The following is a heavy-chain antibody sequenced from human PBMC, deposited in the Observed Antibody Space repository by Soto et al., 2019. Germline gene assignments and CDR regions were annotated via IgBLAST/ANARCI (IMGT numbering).Heavy chain of an antibody. J-gene: IGHJ5*02. CDR3: ARDGGIVVVPAAANWFDP. V-gene: IGHV3-30-3*01. CDR1: GFTFSSYA. Sequence: TGGSLRLSCAASGFTFSSYAMHWVRQAPGKGLEWVAVISYDGSNKYYADSVKGRFTISRDNSKNTLYLQMNSLRAEDTAVYYCARDGGIVVVPAAANWFDPWGQGTLVTVSS. CDR2: ISYDGSNK. D-gene: IGHD2-2*01.